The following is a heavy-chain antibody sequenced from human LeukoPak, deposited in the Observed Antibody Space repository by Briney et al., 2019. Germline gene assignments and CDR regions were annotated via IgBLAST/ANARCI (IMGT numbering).Heavy chain of an antibody. J-gene: IGHJ4*02. V-gene: IGHV1-18*04. CDR2: ISVYNGNT. Sequence: ASVKVSCKASGYTFTSYGLSWVRQAPGQGLEWMGWISVYNGNTNYAQKLQGRVTMTTDKSTSTAYMELRSLRSDDTAVYYCARVSITMVRAPDYWGQGTLVTVPS. CDR3: ARVSITMVRAPDY. CDR1: GYTFTSYG. D-gene: IGHD3-10*01.